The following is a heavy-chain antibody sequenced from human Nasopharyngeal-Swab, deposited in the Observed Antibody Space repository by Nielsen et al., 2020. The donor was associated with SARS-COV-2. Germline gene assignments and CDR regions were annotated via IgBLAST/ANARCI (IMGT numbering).Heavy chain of an antibody. CDR1: GYTFSGYY. V-gene: IGHV1-2*06. Sequence: ASVKVSCKASGYTFSGYYLHWVRQAPGQRLEWMGRLNPNSGDSDFPQRFQGRVTLTRDTSINTAYMELSRLTSDDTAVYFCARDRGSVNPNFYFDHWGQGTQVTVSS. J-gene: IGHJ4*02. CDR3: ARDRGSVNPNFYFDH. CDR2: LNPNSGDS. D-gene: IGHD5/OR15-5a*01.